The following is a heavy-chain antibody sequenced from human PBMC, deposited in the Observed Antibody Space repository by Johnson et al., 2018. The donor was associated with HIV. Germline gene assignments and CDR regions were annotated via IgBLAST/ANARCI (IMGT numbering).Heavy chain of an antibody. V-gene: IGHV3-30-3*01. J-gene: IGHJ3*02. CDR3: ARGGQQWLADAFDI. Sequence: VQVLESGGGVVQPGRSLRLSCAASGFTFSSYAMHWVRQAPGKGLEWVAVISYDGSNKYYADSVKGRFTISRDNSKNTLYRQMNSRRAEDKAVYYCARGGQQWLADAFDIWGQGTMVTVSS. D-gene: IGHD6-19*01. CDR2: ISYDGSNK. CDR1: GFTFSSYA.